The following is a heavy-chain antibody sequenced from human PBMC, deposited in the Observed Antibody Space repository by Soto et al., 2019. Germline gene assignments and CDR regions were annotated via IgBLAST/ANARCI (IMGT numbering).Heavy chain of an antibody. V-gene: IGHV3-33*01. CDR3: ARDCAGYSRGWYQRGGFDY. D-gene: IGHD6-19*01. J-gene: IGHJ4*02. CDR2: IWYDGSKK. Sequence: QVQLVESGGGVVQPGRSLRLSCAASGFTFSSYGMHWVRQAPGKGLEWVAVIWYDGSKKYYADSVKGRFTISRDNSKNTLYLQMNSLRAEDTAVYYCARDCAGYSRGWYQRGGFDYWGQGTLVTVSS. CDR1: GFTFSSYG.